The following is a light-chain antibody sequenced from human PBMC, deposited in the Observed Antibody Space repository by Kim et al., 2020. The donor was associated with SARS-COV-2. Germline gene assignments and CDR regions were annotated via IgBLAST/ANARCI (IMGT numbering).Light chain of an antibody. V-gene: IGKV3-15*01. CDR1: QNVGSN. CDR3: QQYDNWPLT. CDR2: GAS. J-gene: IGKJ4*01. Sequence: EIVMTQSPATLSVSPGERATLSCRASQNVGSNLAWYHQKPGQAPRLLIYGASTRATGVPARFSGSGSGTEFTLTISSLQSEDFALYYCQQYDNWPLTFGGGTKVDIK.